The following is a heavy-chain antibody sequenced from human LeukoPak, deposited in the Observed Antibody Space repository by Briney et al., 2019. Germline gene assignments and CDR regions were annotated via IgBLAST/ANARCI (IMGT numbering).Heavy chain of an antibody. CDR1: GFTFNAYN. CDR2: TSSGSTYI. V-gene: IGHV3-21*03. CDR3: ARLWGYCSGGSCYSTPY. D-gene: IGHD2-15*01. J-gene: IGHJ4*02. Sequence: GGSLRLSCSASGFTFNAYNMNWVRQAPGKGLEWVSSTSSGSTYIYYAVSVKGRFTISRDNAKNSLYLQMNSLRDEDTAVYYCARLWGYCSGGSCYSTPYWGQGTLVTVSS.